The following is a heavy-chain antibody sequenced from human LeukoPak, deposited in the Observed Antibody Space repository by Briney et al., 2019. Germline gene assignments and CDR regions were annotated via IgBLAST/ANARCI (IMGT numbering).Heavy chain of an antibody. D-gene: IGHD6-6*01. CDR3: AKGGSDSRIAARPYYYYYYGMDV. CDR1: GSTFDDYA. J-gene: IGHJ6*02. Sequence: GGSLRLSCAASGSTFDDYAMHWVRQAPGKGLEWVSGISWNSGSIGYADSVKGRFTISRDNAKNSLYLQMNSLRAEDTALYYCAKGGSDSRIAARPYYYYYYGMDVWGQGTTVTVSS. CDR2: ISWNSGSI. V-gene: IGHV3-9*01.